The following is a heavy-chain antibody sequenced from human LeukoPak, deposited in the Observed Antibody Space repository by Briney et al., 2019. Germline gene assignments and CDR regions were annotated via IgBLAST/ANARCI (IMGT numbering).Heavy chain of an antibody. Sequence: GGSLRLSCAASGFIFSSYSMNWVRQAPGKGLEWVSYISSSSSSYIYYADSVKGRFTISRDNAKNSLYLQMNSLRAEDTAVYYCARGTTAMGATPSGDYWGQGTLVTVSS. CDR2: ISSSSSSYI. V-gene: IGHV3-21*01. J-gene: IGHJ4*02. D-gene: IGHD1-26*01. CDR3: ARGTTAMGATPSGDY. CDR1: GFIFSSYS.